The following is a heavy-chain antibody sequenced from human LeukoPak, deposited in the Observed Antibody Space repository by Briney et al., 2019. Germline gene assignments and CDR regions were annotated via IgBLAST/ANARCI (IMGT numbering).Heavy chain of an antibody. CDR1: GGSFSGYY. J-gene: IGHJ6*03. Sequence: PSQTLSLTCAVSGGSFSGYYWTWIRQSPGKGLEWIGEINHGVGTNYNPSLKSRVTIAEDTSKNQFSLKLTSVTAADTAVYYCARGTQFYYYYSYMDVWGKGTTVTVSS. CDR3: ARGTQFYYYYSYMDV. CDR2: INHGVGT. V-gene: IGHV4-34*01.